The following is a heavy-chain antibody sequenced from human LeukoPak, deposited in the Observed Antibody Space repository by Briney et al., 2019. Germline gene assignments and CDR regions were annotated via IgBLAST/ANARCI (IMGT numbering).Heavy chain of an antibody. D-gene: IGHD6-13*01. V-gene: IGHV4-34*01. CDR3: ARKGYSSRTLGFDP. CDR1: GGSFSGYY. J-gene: IGHJ5*02. Sequence: KPSETLSLTCAVYGGSFSGYYWSWIRQPPGKGLEWIGEINHSGSTNYNPSLKSRVTISVDTSKNQFSLKLSSVTAADTAVYYCARKGYSSRTLGFDPWGQGTLVTVSS. CDR2: INHSGST.